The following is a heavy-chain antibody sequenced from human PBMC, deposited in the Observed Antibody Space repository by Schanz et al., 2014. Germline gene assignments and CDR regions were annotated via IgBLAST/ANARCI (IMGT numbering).Heavy chain of an antibody. J-gene: IGHJ6*02. Sequence: QVQLVESGGGVVQPGRSLRLSCAASGFTFSNFAIHWVRQAPGKGLEWVGVISYDGSHKDYADSVKGRFTISRDNSKNALXXQMNSLRAEDTAVXXXXSDRQQLVGRIGYYYGMDVWGQGTTVTVSS. CDR2: ISYDGSHK. V-gene: IGHV3-30*04. D-gene: IGHD6-13*01. CDR3: XSDRQQLVGRIGYYYGMDV. CDR1: GFTFSNFA.